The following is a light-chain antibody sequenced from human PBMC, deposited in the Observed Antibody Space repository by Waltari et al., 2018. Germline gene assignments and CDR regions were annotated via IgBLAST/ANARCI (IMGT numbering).Light chain of an antibody. V-gene: IGLV8-61*01. Sequence: QTVVTQEPSLPVSPGGTVTLTCALSSGSVSSTSYASWYQQTPGQAPRTLVYKTNTRSSGVPDRFSGSILGNKAALTITGAQAEDEADYYCWLYMGSGIWVFGGGTKLTVL. CDR2: KTN. CDR3: WLYMGSGIWV. CDR1: SGSVSSTSY. J-gene: IGLJ3*02.